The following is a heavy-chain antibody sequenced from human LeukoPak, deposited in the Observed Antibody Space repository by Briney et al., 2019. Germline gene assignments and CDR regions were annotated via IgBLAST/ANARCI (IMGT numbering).Heavy chain of an antibody. D-gene: IGHD1-26*01. CDR3: ARGDAELFDC. CDR2: INHSGST. V-gene: IGHV4-34*01. J-gene: IGHJ4*02. CDR1: GGSFSGYY. Sequence: SETLSLTCAVSGGSFSGYYWTWIRHPPGKGLEWIGEINHSGSTKYNPSLKSRVTISIDTSKNQFSLKVSSMTAADTAVYYCARGDAELFDCWGQGTLVTVSS.